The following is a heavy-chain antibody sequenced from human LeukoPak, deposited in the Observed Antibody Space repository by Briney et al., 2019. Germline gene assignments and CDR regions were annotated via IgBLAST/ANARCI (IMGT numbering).Heavy chain of an antibody. J-gene: IGHJ4*02. CDR1: GGSFSGYY. D-gene: IGHD4-17*01. CDR3: ARGVYGDYSSDY. CDR2: INRSGST. V-gene: IGHV4-34*01. Sequence: PSETLSLTCAVYGGSFSGYYWSWIRQPPGKGLEWIGEINRSGSTNYNPSLKSRVTISVDTSKNQFSLKLSSVTAADTAVYYCARGVYGDYSSDYWGQGTLVTVSS.